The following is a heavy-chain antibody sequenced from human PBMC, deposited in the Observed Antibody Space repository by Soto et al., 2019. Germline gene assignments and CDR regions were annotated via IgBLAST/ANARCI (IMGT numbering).Heavy chain of an antibody. J-gene: IGHJ5*02. D-gene: IGHD2-8*01. CDR3: ARDGYCTNGVCYDLGGFDP. V-gene: IGHV1-69*01. Sequence: QVQLVQSGAEVKKPGSSVKVSCKASGGTFSSYAISWVRQAPGQGLEWMGGIIPIFGTANYAQKFQGRVTITADESTSTAYMGLSSLRSEDTAVYYCARDGYCTNGVCYDLGGFDPWGQGTLVTVSS. CDR2: IIPIFGTA. CDR1: GGTFSSYA.